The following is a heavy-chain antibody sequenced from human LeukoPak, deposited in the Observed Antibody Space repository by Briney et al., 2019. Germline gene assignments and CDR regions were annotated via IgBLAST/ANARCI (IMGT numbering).Heavy chain of an antibody. J-gene: IGHJ4*02. D-gene: IGHD2-21*01. CDR2: IFYSGGS. V-gene: IGHV4-59*12. Sequence: SETLSLTCTVSGGSISSYYWTWIRQPPGKGLEWIGYIFYSGGSNYNPSLKSRVTMSVDTSKNQFSLNLSSVTAADTAVYYCAREFVKAFDYWGQGTLVTVSS. CDR3: AREFVKAFDY. CDR1: GGSISSYY.